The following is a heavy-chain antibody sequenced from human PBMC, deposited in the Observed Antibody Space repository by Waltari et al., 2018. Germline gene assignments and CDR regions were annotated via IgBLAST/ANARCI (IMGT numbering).Heavy chain of an antibody. J-gene: IGHJ4*02. CDR1: GFTFSSHS. V-gene: IGHV3-21*01. D-gene: IGHD3-22*01. Sequence: EVQLVESGGGLVKPGGSLRLSCAASGFTFSSHSMNWVRQAPGKGLEWVSSISSSSSYIYYADSVKGRFTISRDNAKNSLYLQMNSLRAEDTAVYYCARGGLVVVPTTLDYWGQGTLVTVSS. CDR2: ISSSSSYI. CDR3: ARGGLVVVPTTLDY.